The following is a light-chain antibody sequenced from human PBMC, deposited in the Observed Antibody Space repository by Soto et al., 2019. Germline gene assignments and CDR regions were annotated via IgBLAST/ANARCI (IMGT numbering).Light chain of an antibody. CDR1: TSNIGRNT. CDR3: AAWDDTLSSLV. Sequence: QSVLTQPPSASGAPGQTVTISCSGTTSNIGRNTVNWYQQLPGRAPTLLIYGNSQGPSGVPDRFSASKSGTSASLAIGGLRSEDEADYHCAAWDDTLSSLVFGGGTKVTVL. CDR2: GNS. J-gene: IGLJ2*01. V-gene: IGLV1-44*01.